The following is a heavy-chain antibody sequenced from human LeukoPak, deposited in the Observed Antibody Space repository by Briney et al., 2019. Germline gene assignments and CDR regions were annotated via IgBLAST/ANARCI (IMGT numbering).Heavy chain of an antibody. CDR1: GGSISSYY. J-gene: IGHJ6*02. CDR2: IYYSGST. CDR3: AREIKNGMDV. Sequence: SETHSLTCPVSGGSISSYYWSWIRQPPGKGLEWIGYIYYSGSTNYNPSLKSRVTISVDTSKNQFSLKLSSVTAADTAVYYCAREIKNGMDVWGQGTTVTVSS. V-gene: IGHV4-59*01.